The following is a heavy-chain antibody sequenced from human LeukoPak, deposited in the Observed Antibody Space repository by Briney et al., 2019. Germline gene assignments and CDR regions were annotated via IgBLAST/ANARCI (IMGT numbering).Heavy chain of an antibody. CDR3: ARKYDSGWYDY. V-gene: IGHV4-28*01. CDR2: IYYTGST. J-gene: IGHJ4*02. D-gene: IGHD6-19*01. CDR1: GYSISSSDW. Sequence: SDTLSLTCTVSGYSISSSDWWAWIRQSPGKGLEWIGYIYYTGSTYYNPSLKSRATMSVDTSKNQFSLKLSSMTAVGTAVYYCARKYDSGWYDYWGQGILVTVSS.